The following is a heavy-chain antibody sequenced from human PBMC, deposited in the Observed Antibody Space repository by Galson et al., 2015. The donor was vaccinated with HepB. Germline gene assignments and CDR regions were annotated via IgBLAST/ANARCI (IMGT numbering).Heavy chain of an antibody. J-gene: IGHJ3*02. D-gene: IGHD5-24*01. CDR2: INWNGGST. Sequence: SLRLSCAASGFTFDDYGMSWVRQAPGKGLEWVSGINWNGGSTGYADSVKGRFTISRDNAKNSLYLQMNSLRAEDTALYYCARDLPISRDGYTIYDAFDIWGQGTMVTVSS. V-gene: IGHV3-20*04. CDR1: GFTFDDYG. CDR3: ARDLPISRDGYTIYDAFDI.